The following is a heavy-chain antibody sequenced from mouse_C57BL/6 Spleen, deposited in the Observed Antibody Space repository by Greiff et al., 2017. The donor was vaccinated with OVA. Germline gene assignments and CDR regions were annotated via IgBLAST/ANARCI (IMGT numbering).Heavy chain of an antibody. CDR1: GYAFTNYL. Sequence: VQLQQSGAELVRPGTSVKVSCKASGYAFTNYLIEWVKQRPGQGLEWIGVINPGSGGTTYNEKFKGKATLTADKSSSTAYMQLSSLTSEDSAVYFCAREGLLRNYAMDYWGQGTSVTVAS. J-gene: IGHJ4*01. CDR2: INPGSGGT. CDR3: AREGLLRNYAMDY. V-gene: IGHV1-54*01. D-gene: IGHD2-3*01.